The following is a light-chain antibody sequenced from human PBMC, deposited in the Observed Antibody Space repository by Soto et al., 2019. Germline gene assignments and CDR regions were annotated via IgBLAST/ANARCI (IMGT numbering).Light chain of an antibody. J-gene: IGKJ4*01. Sequence: EMVLTQSPGTLSLSPGERATLSCRASQSVSSSYLACYQQKPGQAPRLLIYGASSRATGIPDRFSGSGSGTDFTLTISRLEPEDFAVYYCQQYGSSPVTFGGGTKVEI. CDR3: QQYGSSPVT. CDR1: QSVSSSY. V-gene: IGKV3-20*01. CDR2: GAS.